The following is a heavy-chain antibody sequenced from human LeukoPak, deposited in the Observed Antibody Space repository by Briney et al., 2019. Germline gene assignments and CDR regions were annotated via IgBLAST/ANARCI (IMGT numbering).Heavy chain of an antibody. CDR1: GDSLVSGHY. D-gene: IGHD3-10*01. V-gene: IGHV4-38-2*02. CDR3: AKHYMGSSYNRGLDY. J-gene: IGHJ4*02. CDR2: VYHSGSI. Sequence: PSETLSLTCTVSGDSLVSGHYWGWIRQPPGQGLEWVGSVYHSGSIYYNPSLKSRVTISVDTSKNQFSLKLSSVTAADTAIYYCAKHYMGSSYNRGLDYWGQGTLVTVSS.